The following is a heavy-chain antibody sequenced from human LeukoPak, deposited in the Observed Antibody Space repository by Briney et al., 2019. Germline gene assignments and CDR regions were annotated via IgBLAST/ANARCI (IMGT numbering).Heavy chain of an antibody. CDR1: GYTFTSYD. J-gene: IGHJ4*02. D-gene: IGHD3-22*01. CDR2: MNPNSGNT. V-gene: IGHV1-8*01. Sequence: ASVKVSCKASGYTFTSYDINWVRQATGQGLEWMGWMNPNSGNTGYAQKFQGRVTMTRNTSISTAYMELSSLRSEDTAVYYCATEMGGRYYYDSSGYPYWGQGTLVTVSS. CDR3: ATEMGGRYYYDSSGYPY.